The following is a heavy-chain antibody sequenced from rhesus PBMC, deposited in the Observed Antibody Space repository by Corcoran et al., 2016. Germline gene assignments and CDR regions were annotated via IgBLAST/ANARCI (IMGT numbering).Heavy chain of an antibody. CDR2: ISGSGVST. V-gene: IGHV4-160*01. CDR1: GVSISSNY. D-gene: IGHD5-36*02. J-gene: IGHJ4*01. CDR3: ARRLATVTLSYFDY. Sequence: QVQLQESGPGLVKPSETLSLTCAVSGVSISSNYWSWIRQPPGTGLEWIGRISGSGVSTDYNPSLKSRVTISTDTSKNQFSLKLSSVTAADTAVYYCARRLATVTLSYFDYWGQGVRVTVSS.